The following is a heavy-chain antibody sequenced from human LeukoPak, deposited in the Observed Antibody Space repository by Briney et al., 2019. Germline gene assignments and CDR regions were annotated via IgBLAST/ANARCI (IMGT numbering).Heavy chain of an antibody. V-gene: IGHV3-74*01. J-gene: IGHJ6*02. CDR3: ARRGTGHGMDV. CDR1: GFTFNNYW. D-gene: IGHD1-1*01. Sequence: GGSLRLSCAASGFTFNNYWIHWVRQVPGKGLVWVSRINNDGSSASYVDSVKGRFTISRDNAKNTLFLQMNSLRAEDTAVYYCARRGTGHGMDVWGQGTTVIVSS. CDR2: INNDGSSA.